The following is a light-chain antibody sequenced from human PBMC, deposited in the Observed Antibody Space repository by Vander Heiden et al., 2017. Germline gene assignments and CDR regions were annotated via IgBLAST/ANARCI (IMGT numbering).Light chain of an antibody. J-gene: IGKJ4*01. V-gene: IGKV1-39*01. Sequence: DIQMTQSPSSLSASVGNRVTITCRASQSIDSYLNWYQQKPVKAPKLLIYAASSLQSGVPSRFSGSGSGTDFTLTISSLQPEDFATYYCQQTYSTRLTFGGGTKVEIK. CDR1: QSIDSY. CDR2: AAS. CDR3: QQTYSTRLT.